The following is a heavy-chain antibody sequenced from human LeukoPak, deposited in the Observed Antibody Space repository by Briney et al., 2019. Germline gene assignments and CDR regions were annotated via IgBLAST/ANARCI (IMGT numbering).Heavy chain of an antibody. CDR1: GFTFSSYW. V-gene: IGHV3-7*01. D-gene: IGHD6-13*01. J-gene: IGHJ5*02. CDR2: IKQDGSEK. Sequence: PGGSLRLSCAASGFTFSSYWMSWVRQAPGKGVEWVANIKQDGSEKYYVDSVKGRFTISRDNAKNSLYLQMNSLRAEDTAVYYCARDIAAAGTGWFDPWGQGTLVTVSS. CDR3: ARDIAAAGTGWFDP.